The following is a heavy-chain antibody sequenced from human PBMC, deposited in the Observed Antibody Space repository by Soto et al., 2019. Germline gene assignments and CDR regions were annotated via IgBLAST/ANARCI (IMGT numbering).Heavy chain of an antibody. CDR1: GYTFSSYY. CDR3: ARVGSQMIVAAIDYFDY. J-gene: IGHJ4*02. V-gene: IGHV1-46*01. CDR2: INPSGDST. D-gene: IGHD5-12*01. Sequence: QVQLVQYEAEVKKPGASVKVSCKPSGYTFSSYYMPRVRQAPGQGLEWMGVINPSGDSTNYAQKFQVRVAMNRDTSTSTVYLEVTSLRSEDSAVYYCARVGSQMIVAAIDYFDYWGQGTLVTVSS.